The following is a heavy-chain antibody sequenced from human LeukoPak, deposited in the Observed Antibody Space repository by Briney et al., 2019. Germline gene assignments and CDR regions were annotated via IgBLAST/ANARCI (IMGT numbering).Heavy chain of an antibody. D-gene: IGHD6-13*01. J-gene: IGHJ4*02. CDR1: GGSISNYY. Sequence: SETLSLTCTVSGGSISNYYWSWIRQPPGKGLEWIGYIYYSGSTNYNPSLKSRVTISVDTSKNQFSLKLSSVTAADTAVYYCAKDSQTSWSSSWLWFLDSWGQGTPVTVSS. CDR2: IYYSGST. CDR3: AKDSQTSWSSSWLWFLDS. V-gene: IGHV4-59*01.